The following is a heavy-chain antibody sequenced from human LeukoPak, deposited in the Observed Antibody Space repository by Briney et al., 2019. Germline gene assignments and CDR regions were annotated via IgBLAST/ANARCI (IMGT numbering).Heavy chain of an antibody. Sequence: SETLSLTCTVSGDSISGSRYYWGWIRQPPGKGLEYIGSIYYGGSTYYNPSLKSRVTISVDTSKNQFSLKVSSVTAADTAVYYCARRTWSAFFDYWGQGILVTVSS. D-gene: IGHD1/OR15-1a*01. CDR1: GDSISGSRYY. J-gene: IGHJ4*02. CDR2: IYYGGST. CDR3: ARRTWSAFFDY. V-gene: IGHV4-39*01.